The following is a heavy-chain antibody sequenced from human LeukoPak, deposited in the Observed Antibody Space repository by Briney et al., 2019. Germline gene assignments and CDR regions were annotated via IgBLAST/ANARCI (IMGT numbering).Heavy chain of an antibody. V-gene: IGHV3-49*03. D-gene: IGHD2-21*02. CDR2: IRSKAYGGTT. CDR1: GFTFGDYA. CDR3: TRDPVVTAVPYDY. J-gene: IGHJ4*02. Sequence: PGRSLRLSCTATGFTFGDYAMSWFRQAPGKGLEWVGFIRSKAYGGTTEYAASVKGRFTISRDDSKSIAYLQMNSLKTEDTAVYYCTRDPVVTAVPYDYWGQGTLVTVSS.